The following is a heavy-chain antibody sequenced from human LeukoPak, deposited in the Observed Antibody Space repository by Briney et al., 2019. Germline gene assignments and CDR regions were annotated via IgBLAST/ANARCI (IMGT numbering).Heavy chain of an antibody. V-gene: IGHV1-2*06. CDR1: GYTFTGYY. CDR3: ARDGEGGPYYFDS. J-gene: IGHJ4*02. CDR2: INPKSGGT. D-gene: IGHD3-10*01. Sequence: ASVKVSCKASGYTFTGYYLHWARQAPGQGLEWMGRINPKSGGTNYAQKFQGRVTMTRDTSISTAYMELNRLRSDDTAVHYCARDGEGGPYYFDSWGQGTLVTVSS.